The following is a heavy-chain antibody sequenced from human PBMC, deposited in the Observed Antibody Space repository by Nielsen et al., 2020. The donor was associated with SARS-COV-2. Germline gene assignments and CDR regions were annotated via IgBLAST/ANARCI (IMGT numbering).Heavy chain of an antibody. CDR3: ARGGGCSSTSCLNMDV. Sequence: SQTLSLTCAVYGGSFSGYYWSWIRQPPGKGLEWIGEINHSGSTNYNPSLKSRVTISVDTSKYQFSLKLSSVTAADTAVYYCARGGGCSSTSCLNMDVWGKGTTVTVSS. D-gene: IGHD2-2*01. V-gene: IGHV4-34*01. CDR1: GGSFSGYY. J-gene: IGHJ6*03. CDR2: INHSGST.